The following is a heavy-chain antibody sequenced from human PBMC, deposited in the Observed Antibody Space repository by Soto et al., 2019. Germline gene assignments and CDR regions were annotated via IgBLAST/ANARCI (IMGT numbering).Heavy chain of an antibody. V-gene: IGHV3-9*01. CDR2: SSCNSGGI. CDR3: ATDILGGMITFGGVIVIPPNRPPGGMDV. D-gene: IGHD3-16*02. J-gene: IGHJ6*02. Sequence: GGPRRLSCASSGVTFDEDAIHGVRQAPGKGLEWVAWSSCNSGGIGYADSVKGGVNISRYNAKNSLYLQRNGLRVEETALYYRATDILGGMITFGGVIVIPPNRPPGGMDVWGQGTTVTVSS. CDR1: GVTFDEDA.